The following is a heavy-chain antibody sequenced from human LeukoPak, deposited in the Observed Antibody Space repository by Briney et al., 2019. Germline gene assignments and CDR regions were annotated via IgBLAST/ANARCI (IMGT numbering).Heavy chain of an antibody. CDR1: GFTFSSYS. CDR3: ARGRRGGYDSSGYAFDI. Sequence: PGGPLRLSCAAPGFTFSSYSMNWVRQAPGKGLEWVSYISSSSSTIYYADSVKGRFTISRDNAKNSLYLQMNSLRDEDTAVYYCARGRRGGYDSSGYAFDIWGQGTMVTVSS. D-gene: IGHD3-22*01. CDR2: ISSSSSTI. J-gene: IGHJ3*02. V-gene: IGHV3-48*02.